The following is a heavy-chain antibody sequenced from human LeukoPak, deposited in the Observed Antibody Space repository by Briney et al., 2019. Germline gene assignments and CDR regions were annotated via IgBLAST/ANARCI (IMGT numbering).Heavy chain of an antibody. Sequence: PSETLSLACTVSGGSISSGSYDWGCIRQHAGRGLECLGRIHTSGNTNYNPSHKSQVTVSVDTPKNQFSLKLSSVTAADTAVYYCARSWGIFGVVRYAFDIWGQGTMVTVSS. D-gene: IGHD3-3*01. V-gene: IGHV4-61*02. J-gene: IGHJ3*02. CDR1: GGSISSGSYD. CDR2: IHTSGNT. CDR3: ARSWGIFGVVRYAFDI.